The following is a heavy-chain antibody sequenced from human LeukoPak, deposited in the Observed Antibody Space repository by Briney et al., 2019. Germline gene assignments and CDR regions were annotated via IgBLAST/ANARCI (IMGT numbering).Heavy chain of an antibody. D-gene: IGHD3-22*01. CDR1: GYTLTELS. CDR3: ATYYYDSSGYYADY. V-gene: IGHV1-24*01. Sequence: ASVKVSCKVSGYTLTELSMHWVRQAPGKGLEWMGGFDPEDGETIYAQKFQGRVTMTEDTSTDTAYMELSSLRSEDTAVYYCATYYYDSSGYYADYWGQGTLVTSPQ. J-gene: IGHJ4*02. CDR2: FDPEDGET.